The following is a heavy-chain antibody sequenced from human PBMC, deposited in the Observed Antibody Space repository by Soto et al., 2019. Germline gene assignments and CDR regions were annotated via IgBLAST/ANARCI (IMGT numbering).Heavy chain of an antibody. V-gene: IGHV3-74*01. CDR3: ARDGPRGIVVVTAIFDY. D-gene: IGHD2-21*02. CDR2: INSDGSST. Sequence: EVQLVESGGGSVQPGGSLRLSCAASGFTFSSYWMHWVRQAPGKGLVWVSRINSDGSSTSYADSVKGRFTISRDNAKNTLYLQMNSLRAEDTAVYYCARDGPRGIVVVTAIFDYWGQGTLVTVSS. CDR1: GFTFSSYW. J-gene: IGHJ4*02.